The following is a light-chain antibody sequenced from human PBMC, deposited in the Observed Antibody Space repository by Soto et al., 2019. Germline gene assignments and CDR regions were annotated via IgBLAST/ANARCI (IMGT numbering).Light chain of an antibody. CDR1: SSDVGAYNY. Sequence: QSVLTQPASVSGSPGQSITISCTGTSSDVGAYNYVSWYQHHPGKVPRLMIFDVSNRPSGVSNRFSGSKSGNTASLTISGLQAEDEAVYYCCSYSRSSPYVFGAGTKVTVL. V-gene: IGLV2-14*03. CDR2: DVS. CDR3: CSYSRSSPYV. J-gene: IGLJ1*01.